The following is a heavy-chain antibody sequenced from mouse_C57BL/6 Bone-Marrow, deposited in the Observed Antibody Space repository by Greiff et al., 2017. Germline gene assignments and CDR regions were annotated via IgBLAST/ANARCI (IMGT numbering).Heavy chain of an antibody. V-gene: IGHV2-9-1*01. D-gene: IGHD1-1*01. J-gene: IGHJ4*01. Sequence: VQLVESGPGLVAPSQSLSITCTVSGFSLTSYAISWVRQPPGKGLEWLGVIWTGGGTNYNSALKSRLSISKDNSKSQVFLKMNSLQTDDTARYYCASIITTVPYYYAMDYWGQGTSVTVSS. CDR3: ASIITTVPYYYAMDY. CDR1: GFSLTSYA. CDR2: IWTGGGT.